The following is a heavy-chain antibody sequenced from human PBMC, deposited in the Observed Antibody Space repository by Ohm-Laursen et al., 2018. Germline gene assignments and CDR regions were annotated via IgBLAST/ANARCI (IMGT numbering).Heavy chain of an antibody. V-gene: IGHV1-2*02. D-gene: IGHD7-27*01. CDR2: MNPNSGNT. CDR3: ARDHNWGPDY. CDR1: GYTFTGYW. Sequence: GASVKVSCKASGYTFTGYWMHWVRQAPGQGLEWMGWMNPNSGNTGYAQNFQGRVTMTRDTSITTVYMELSGLNSDDTAVYYCARDHNWGPDYWGQGTLVTVSS. J-gene: IGHJ4*02.